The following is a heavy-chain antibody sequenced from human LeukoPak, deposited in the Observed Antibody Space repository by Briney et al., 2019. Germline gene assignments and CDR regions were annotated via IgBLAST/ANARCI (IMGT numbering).Heavy chain of an antibody. D-gene: IGHD6-6*01. V-gene: IGHV3-30-3*01. J-gene: IGHJ3*02. CDR1: GFTFSSYA. CDR2: ISYDGSNK. Sequence: GGSLRLSCAASGFTFSSYAMHWVRQAPGKGLEWVAVISYDGSNKYYADSVKGRFTISRDNSKNTLYLQMNSLRAEDTAVYYCARDYFEYSSSFDAFDIWGQGTMVTVSS. CDR3: ARDYFEYSSSFDAFDI.